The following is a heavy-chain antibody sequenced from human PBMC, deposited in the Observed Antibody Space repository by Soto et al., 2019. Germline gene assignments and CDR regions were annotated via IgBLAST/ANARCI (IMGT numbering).Heavy chain of an antibody. CDR1: GYTFTSYD. Sequence: GASVKVSCKASGYTFTSYDINWVRQATGQGLECMGWMNPNSGNTGYAQKFQGRVTMTRNTSISTAYLELSSLRSEDTAVYYCARYYILTCYYISYYSYGMYVWGQWTTGTVSS. CDR2: MNPNSGNT. D-gene: IGHD3-9*01. J-gene: IGHJ6*02. CDR3: ARYYILTCYYISYYSYGMYV. V-gene: IGHV1-8*01.